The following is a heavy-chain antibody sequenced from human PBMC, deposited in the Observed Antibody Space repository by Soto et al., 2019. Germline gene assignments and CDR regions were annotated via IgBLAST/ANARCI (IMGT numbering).Heavy chain of an antibody. J-gene: IGHJ5*02. V-gene: IGHV1-3*05. CDR3: SRDEIPIYPGAGFDP. CDR2: INVGNGNT. Sequence: QVQLVQSGAEEKEPGASVKVSCKASGYTFTSYAVHWVRQAPGQGLEWMGWINVGNGNTKYSQKFQGRVTITRDTSASTAYMALSSLISDDTAVYYCSRDEIPIYPGAGFDPWGQGTLVSVSS. D-gene: IGHD2-21*01. CDR1: GYTFTSYA.